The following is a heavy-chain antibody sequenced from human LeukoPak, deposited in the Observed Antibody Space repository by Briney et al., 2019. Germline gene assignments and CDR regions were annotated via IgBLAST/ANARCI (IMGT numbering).Heavy chain of an antibody. Sequence: GGSLRLSCAASGFTFSSYSMNWVRQAPGKGLEWVSSISSSSSYINYADSVKGRFTISRDNAKNSLYLQMNSLRAEDTAVYYCARDGTLDWFDPWGQGTLVTVSS. J-gene: IGHJ5*02. V-gene: IGHV3-21*01. D-gene: IGHD1-26*01. CDR1: GFTFSSYS. CDR2: ISSSSSYI. CDR3: ARDGTLDWFDP.